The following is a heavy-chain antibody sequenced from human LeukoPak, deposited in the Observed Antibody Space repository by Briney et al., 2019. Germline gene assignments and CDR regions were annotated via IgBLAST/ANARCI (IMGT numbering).Heavy chain of an antibody. V-gene: IGHV3-48*03. Sequence: GGTLRLSCAASGFTFSSYEMNWVRQAPGKGLEWVSYISSSGSTIYYADSVKGRFTISRDNAKNSLYLQMNSLRAEDTAVYYCASQYSSSVDYWGQGTLVTVSS. CDR1: GFTFSSYE. J-gene: IGHJ4*02. D-gene: IGHD6-6*01. CDR3: ASQYSSSVDY. CDR2: ISSSGSTI.